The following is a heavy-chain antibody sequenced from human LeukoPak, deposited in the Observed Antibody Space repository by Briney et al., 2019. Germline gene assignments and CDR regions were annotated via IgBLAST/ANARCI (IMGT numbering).Heavy chain of an antibody. Sequence: ASVKVSCKASGYTFTSYYMHWVRQAPGQGLEWMGIINPSGGSTSYAQKFQGRVTMTRDTSTSTAYMELSSLRSEDTAVYYCARDPERNYFDYWGQGTLVTVSS. J-gene: IGHJ4*02. CDR2: INPSGGST. D-gene: IGHD5-24*01. CDR1: GYTFTSYY. CDR3: ARDPERNYFDY. V-gene: IGHV1-46*01.